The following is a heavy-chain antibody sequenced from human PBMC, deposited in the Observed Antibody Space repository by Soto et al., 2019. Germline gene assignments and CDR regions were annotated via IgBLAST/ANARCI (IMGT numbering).Heavy chain of an antibody. D-gene: IGHD1-26*01. Sequence: SETLSLTCTVSGASIRSYYWSWIRQPPGKGLEWVGFIFHSGSTNCNPSLKSRVTFSVDTSKNQFSLKLTSVTAADTAVYYCARDQNGSPHFDYWGQGILVTVS. CDR1: GASIRSYY. CDR3: ARDQNGSPHFDY. J-gene: IGHJ4*02. CDR2: IFHSGST. V-gene: IGHV4-59*01.